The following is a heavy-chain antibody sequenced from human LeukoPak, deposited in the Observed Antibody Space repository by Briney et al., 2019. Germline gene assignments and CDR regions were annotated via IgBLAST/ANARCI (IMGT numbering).Heavy chain of an antibody. V-gene: IGHV4-39*01. CDR3: ARHNTIGVMVRGVLSWFDP. Sequence: PSETLSLTCTVSGGSISSSSYYWGWIRQPPGKGLEWIGSIYYSGSTYYNPSLKSRVTISVDTSKNQFSLKLSSVTAADTAVYYCARHNTIGVMVRGVLSWFDPWGQGTLVTVSS. CDR1: GGSISSSSYY. CDR2: IYYSGST. D-gene: IGHD3-10*01. J-gene: IGHJ5*02.